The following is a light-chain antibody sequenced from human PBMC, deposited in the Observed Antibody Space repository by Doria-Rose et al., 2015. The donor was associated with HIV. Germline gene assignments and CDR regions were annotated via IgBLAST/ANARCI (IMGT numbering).Light chain of an antibody. CDR2: AAS. Sequence: DIQMTQSPSSLSASVGDRVTITCRASQSTGSFLNWYQQKPGKAPKLLIYAASSLQNGVTSRFSGSGSGTDFTHTISSLQPEDFATYFCQQSYSTPLTFGGGTKVEIK. J-gene: IGKJ4*01. CDR1: QSTGSF. V-gene: IGKV1-39*01. CDR3: QQSYSTPLT.